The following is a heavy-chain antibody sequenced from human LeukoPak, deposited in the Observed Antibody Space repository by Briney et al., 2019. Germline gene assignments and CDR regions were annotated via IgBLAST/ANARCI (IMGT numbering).Heavy chain of an antibody. CDR1: GDSVSSNSAA. CDR2: TYYRSNWYN. J-gene: IGHJ3*02. CDR3: ATHYDSSADDAFDI. V-gene: IGHV6-1*01. Sequence: SQTLSLTCAISGDSVSSNSAAWNWIRQSPSRGLEWLGRTYYRSNWYNDYAVSVKSRITINPDTSKNQFSLKLSSVTAADTAVYYCATHYDSSADDAFDIWGQGTMVTVSS. D-gene: IGHD3-22*01.